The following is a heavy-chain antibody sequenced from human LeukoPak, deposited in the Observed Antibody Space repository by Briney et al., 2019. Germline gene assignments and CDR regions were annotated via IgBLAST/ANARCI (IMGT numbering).Heavy chain of an antibody. CDR3: VRFPYSSSHSYYYYYGMDV. CDR1: GGSFSGYY. V-gene: IGHV4-34*01. D-gene: IGHD6-13*01. Sequence: SETLSLTCAVYGGSFSGYYWSWIRQPPGKGLEWIGEINHSGSTNYNPSLKSRVTISVDTSKNQFSLKLSSVTAADTAVYYCVRFPYSSSHSYYYYYGMDVWGQGTTVTVSS. CDR2: INHSGST. J-gene: IGHJ6*02.